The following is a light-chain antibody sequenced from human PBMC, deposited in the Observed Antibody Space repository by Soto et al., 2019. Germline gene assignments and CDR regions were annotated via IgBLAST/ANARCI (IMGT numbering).Light chain of an antibody. CDR1: QSVSSN. CDR3: QQYNNWPPG. V-gene: IGKV3-15*01. CDR2: GAS. J-gene: IGKJ5*01. Sequence: EIVLTQSPATLSVSPGERATLSCRASQSVSSNLAWYQQKPGQAPRLLIYGASTRATGIPARFSGSGSGTEFTLTISSLQSEDFAVYYCQQYNNWPPGFGQGTRREIK.